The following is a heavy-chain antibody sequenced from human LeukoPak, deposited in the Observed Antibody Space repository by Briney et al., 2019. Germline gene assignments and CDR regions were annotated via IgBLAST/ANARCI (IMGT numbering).Heavy chain of an antibody. CDR1: GFTFDDYA. D-gene: IGHD2-2*01. Sequence: GGSLRLSCAASGFTFDDYAMHWVRQAPGKGLEWVSGISYNSDNIDYADSVKGRFTISRDNAKNSLYLQMNSVRAEDTALYYCAKSGCSSTSCYVNCWGQGTLVTVSS. CDR2: ISYNSDNI. CDR3: AKSGCSSTSCYVNC. J-gene: IGHJ4*02. V-gene: IGHV3-9*01.